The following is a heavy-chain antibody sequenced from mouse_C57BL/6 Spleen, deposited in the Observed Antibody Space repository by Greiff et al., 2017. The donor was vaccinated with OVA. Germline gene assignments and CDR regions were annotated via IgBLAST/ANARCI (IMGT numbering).Heavy chain of an antibody. D-gene: IGHD3-2*02. Sequence: VQLQQPGAELVRPGSSVKLSCKASGYTFTSYWMHWVKQRPIQGLEWIGNIDPSDSETHYNQKFKDKATLTVDKSSSTAYMQLSSLTSEDSAVYYCAREETAQAIFDYWGQGTTLTVSS. CDR1: GYTFTSYW. J-gene: IGHJ2*01. CDR2: IDPSDSET. CDR3: AREETAQAIFDY. V-gene: IGHV1-52*01.